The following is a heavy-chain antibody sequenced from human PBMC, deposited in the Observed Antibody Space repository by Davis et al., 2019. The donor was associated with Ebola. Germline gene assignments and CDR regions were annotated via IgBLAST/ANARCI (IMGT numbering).Heavy chain of an antibody. V-gene: IGHV3-23*01. J-gene: IGHJ6*02. D-gene: IGHD1-1*01. Sequence: GESLKISCAASGFTFSIYGMNWVRPAPGKGLEWVSGIGGSGGSTYYADSVKGRFTISRDSSKNTLYLQMNSLRAEDTAVYYCAKGARPGTTNRYFYGVDVWGQGTTVTVSS. CDR3: AKGARPGTTNRYFYGVDV. CDR2: IGGSGGST. CDR1: GFTFSIYG.